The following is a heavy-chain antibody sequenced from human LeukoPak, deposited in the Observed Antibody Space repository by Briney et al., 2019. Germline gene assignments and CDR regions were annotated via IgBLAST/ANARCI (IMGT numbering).Heavy chain of an antibody. V-gene: IGHV1-3*01. CDR2: INAGNGNI. CDR1: GYTFTSYA. CDR3: ARGHYYDSSGYFDGYYYFDY. Sequence: ASVKVSCKASGYTFTSYAMHWVRQAPGQRLEWMGWINAGNGNIKYSQKFQGRVTITADESTSTAYMELSSLRSEDTAVYYCARGHYYDSSGYFDGYYYFDYWGQGTLVTVSS. D-gene: IGHD3-22*01. J-gene: IGHJ4*02.